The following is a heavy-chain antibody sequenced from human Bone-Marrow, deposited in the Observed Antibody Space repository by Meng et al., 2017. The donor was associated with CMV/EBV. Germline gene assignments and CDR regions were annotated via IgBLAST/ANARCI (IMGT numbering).Heavy chain of an antibody. CDR2: ITSSSSYI. D-gene: IGHD5-24*01. V-gene: IGHV3-21*01. CDR3: AKNPGYNSETSFDY. J-gene: IGHJ4*02. Sequence: GESLKISCSASGFTFSTYSMNWVRLAPGKGLEWVSSITSSSSYIYYADSVKGRFTISRDNAKNSLFLQMNSLRAEDTAVYYCAKNPGYNSETSFDYWGQGTLVTVYS. CDR1: GFTFSTYS.